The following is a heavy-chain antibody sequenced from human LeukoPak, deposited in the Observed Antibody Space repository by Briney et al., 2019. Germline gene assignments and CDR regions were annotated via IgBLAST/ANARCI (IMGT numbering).Heavy chain of an antibody. Sequence: ASVKVSCKASGYTFTSYGISWVRQAPGQGLEWMGWISAYNGNTNYAQKLQGRVTMTTDTSTSTAYMELRSLRSDDTAVYYCASGARSRYYHYYYMDVWGKGTTVTVSS. CDR3: ASGARSRYYHYYYMDV. D-gene: IGHD3-22*01. J-gene: IGHJ6*03. CDR2: ISAYNGNT. CDR1: GYTFTSYG. V-gene: IGHV1-18*01.